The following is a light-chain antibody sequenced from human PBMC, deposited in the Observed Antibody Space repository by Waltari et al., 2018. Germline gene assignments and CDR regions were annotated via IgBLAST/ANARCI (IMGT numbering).Light chain of an antibody. CDR2: GSS. CDR3: QQTHSTPWT. V-gene: IGKV3-20*01. Sequence: EIVLTQSPGSLSLSPGERATLSCRASQSISSGYLAWYQQKLGQAPRLLIYGSSSRATGIPDRFSASGSGTDFSLTISSLRPEDFATYFCQQTHSTPWTFGPGTKVDI. J-gene: IGKJ1*01. CDR1: QSISSGY.